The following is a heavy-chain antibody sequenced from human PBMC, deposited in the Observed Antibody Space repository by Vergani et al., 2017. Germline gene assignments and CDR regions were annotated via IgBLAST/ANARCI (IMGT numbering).Heavy chain of an antibody. CDR1: GFTFSHYS. Sequence: EVQMVESGGGLVKPGGSLRLSCVASGFTFSHYSMNWVRQAPGKGLEWVSSISGNNDDVYYADSVKGRFTISRDNAKNSLYLQMNSLRAEDTALYYCVKDIAASGNYWYFDLWGRGTLVTVSS. V-gene: IGHV3-21*04. CDR3: VKDIAASGNYWYFDL. J-gene: IGHJ2*01. D-gene: IGHD6-13*01. CDR2: ISGNNDDV.